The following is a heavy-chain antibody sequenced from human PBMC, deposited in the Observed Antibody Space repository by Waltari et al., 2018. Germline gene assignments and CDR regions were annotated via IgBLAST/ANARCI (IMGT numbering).Heavy chain of an antibody. J-gene: IGHJ4*02. V-gene: IGHV1-69-2*01. D-gene: IGHD2-2*03. CDR1: GHTFTDYY. CDR2: LDPEDGEA. Sequence: EVQLVQSGAEVKKPGAPVKISCQASGHTFTDYYLHWVRQAPGKGLEWMGRLDPEDGEADYPQKFQDRVTITRDTSTDTAYMELSSLRSEDTAVYYCAIDESGSGSLDVWGRGVLVTVSS. CDR3: AIDESGSGSLDV.